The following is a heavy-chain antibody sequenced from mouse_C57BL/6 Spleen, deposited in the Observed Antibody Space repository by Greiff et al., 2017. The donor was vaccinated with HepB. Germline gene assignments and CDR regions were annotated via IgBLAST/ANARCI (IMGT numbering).Heavy chain of an antibody. CDR2: INPNNGGT. Sequence: EVQLQHSGPELVKPGASVKMSCKASGYTFTDYNMHWVKQSHGKSLEWIGYINPNNGGTSYNQKFKGKATLTVNKSSSTAYMELRSLTSEDSAVYYCAREIYYYGSSPAWFGYWGQGALVTVSA. CDR1: GYTFTDYN. J-gene: IGHJ3*01. D-gene: IGHD1-1*01. CDR3: AREIYYYGSSPAWFGY. V-gene: IGHV1-22*01.